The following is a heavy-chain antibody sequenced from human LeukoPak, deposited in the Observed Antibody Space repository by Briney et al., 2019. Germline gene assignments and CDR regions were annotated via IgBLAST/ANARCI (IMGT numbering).Heavy chain of an antibody. V-gene: IGHV6-1*01. D-gene: IGHD7-27*01. CDR3: ARDPEGELGNNWFDP. CDR2: TYYRSKWHN. CDR1: GDSVSSNSAV. Sequence: SQTLSLTCAISGDSVSSNSAVWNWIRQSPSRGLEWLGRTYYRSKWHNEYAESVKSRISINPDTSKNQFSLQLNSVTPEDTAVYYCARDPEGELGNNWFDPWGQGTLVTVSS. J-gene: IGHJ5*02.